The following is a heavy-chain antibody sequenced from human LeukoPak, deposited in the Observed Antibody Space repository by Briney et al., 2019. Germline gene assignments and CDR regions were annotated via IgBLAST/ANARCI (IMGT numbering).Heavy chain of an antibody. V-gene: IGHV1-3*01. CDR3: ARVRGVGATYYFDY. D-gene: IGHD1-26*01. CDR2: INAGNGNT. J-gene: IGHJ4*02. CDR1: GYTFTSYA. Sequence: GASVMVSCKASGYTFTSYAMHWVRQAPGQRLEWMGWINAGNGNTKYSQKFQGRVTITRDTSASTAYMELSSLRSEDTAVYYCARVRGVGATYYFDYWGQGTLVTVSS.